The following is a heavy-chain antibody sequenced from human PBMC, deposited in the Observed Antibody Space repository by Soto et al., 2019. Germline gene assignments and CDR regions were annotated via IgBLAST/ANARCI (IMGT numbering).Heavy chain of an antibody. Sequence: EVQLLESGGGLVQPGGSLRLSCAASGFTFSSYAMSWVRQAPGKGLEWVSAISGSGGSTYYADSVKGRFTNSRDNSKNALYLQMNSLRAEDTAVYYCARSSSGGDSDGYFDYWGQGTLVTVSA. CDR3: ARSSSGGDSDGYFDY. J-gene: IGHJ4*02. V-gene: IGHV3-23*01. D-gene: IGHD5-18*01. CDR1: GFTFSSYA. CDR2: ISGSGGST.